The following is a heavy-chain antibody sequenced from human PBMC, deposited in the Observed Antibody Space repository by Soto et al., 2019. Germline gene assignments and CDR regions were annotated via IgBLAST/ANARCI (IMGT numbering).Heavy chain of an antibody. CDR2: IVVGSGNT. Sequence: SVTVSCTSSGFTFTSSAVQWVRQSRGQRLEWIGWIVVGSGNTNYAQKFQERVTITRDMSTSTAYMELSSLRSEDTAVYYCPAGVEGRLRSYYGLHAFDIWGQGTMVTVSS. V-gene: IGHV1-58*01. J-gene: IGHJ3*02. CDR3: PAGVEGRLRSYYGLHAFDI. D-gene: IGHD1-26*01. CDR1: GFTFTSSA.